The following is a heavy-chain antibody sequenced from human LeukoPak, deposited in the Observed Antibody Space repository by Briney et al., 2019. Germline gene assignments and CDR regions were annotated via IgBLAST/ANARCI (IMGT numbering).Heavy chain of an antibody. J-gene: IGHJ5*02. V-gene: IGHV4-59*08. CDR1: GDSISRYY. CDR2: IYYSGPT. CDR3: AKHGGGSWTICFNP. Sequence: SETLSLTCTVSGDSISRYYWSWIRQPPGKGLEWIGFIYYSGPTTYNPSLKGRLTISLDTSKNQVFLKVNSVTAADTAVYYCAKHGGGSWTICFNPWAREPWSPSPQ. D-gene: IGHD3/OR15-3a*01.